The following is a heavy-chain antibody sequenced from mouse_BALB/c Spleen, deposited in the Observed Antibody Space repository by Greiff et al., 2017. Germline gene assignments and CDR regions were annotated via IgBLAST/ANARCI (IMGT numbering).Heavy chain of an antibody. J-gene: IGHJ4*01. CDR1: GFTFSNYW. Sequence: EVQLVESGGGLVQPGGSMKLSCVASGFTFSNYWMNWVRQSPEKGLEWVAEIRLKSNNYATHYAESVKGRFTISRDDSKSSVYLQMNNLRAEDTGIYYCTSPPTATYAMDYWGQGTSVTVSS. V-gene: IGHV6-6*02. D-gene: IGHD1-2*01. CDR3: TSPPTATYAMDY. CDR2: IRLKSNNYAT.